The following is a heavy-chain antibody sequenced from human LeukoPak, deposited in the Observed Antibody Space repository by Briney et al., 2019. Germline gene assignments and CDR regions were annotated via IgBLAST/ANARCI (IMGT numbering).Heavy chain of an antibody. CDR3: AKGLRITMVRGARKDY. CDR2: ISGSGGST. Sequence: GGSLRLSCAASGFTFSSYAMSWVRQAPGKGLEWVSAISGSGGSTYYADSVKGRFTISRDNSKNTLYLQMNSLRAEDTAVYYCAKGLRITMVRGARKDYWGQGTLVTVSS. CDR1: GFTFSSYA. D-gene: IGHD3-10*01. V-gene: IGHV3-23*01. J-gene: IGHJ4*02.